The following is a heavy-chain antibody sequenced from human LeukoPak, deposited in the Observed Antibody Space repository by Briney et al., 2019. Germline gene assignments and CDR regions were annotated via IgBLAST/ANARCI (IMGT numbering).Heavy chain of an antibody. CDR2: IYHSGST. CDR1: GYSISSGYY. CDR3: AKISGYDFQFDY. D-gene: IGHD5-12*01. J-gene: IGHJ4*02. Sequence: SETLSLTCTVSGYSISSGYYWGWIRQPPGKGLEWIGSIYHSGSTYYNPSLKSRVTISVDTSKNHFSLKLSSVTAADTAVYYCAKISGYDFQFDYWGQGTLVTVSS. V-gene: IGHV4-38-2*02.